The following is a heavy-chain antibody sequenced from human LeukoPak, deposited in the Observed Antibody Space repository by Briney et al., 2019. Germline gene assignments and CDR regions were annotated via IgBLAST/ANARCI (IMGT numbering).Heavy chain of an antibody. D-gene: IGHD3-9*01. Sequence: SETLSLTCTVSGGSISSSSYYWGWIRQPPGKGLEWIGSIYYSGSTYYNPSLKSRVTISVDTSKNQLSLKLSSVTAADTAVYYCARVRYDILTGYMDPFDYWGQGTLVTVSS. V-gene: IGHV4-39*07. CDR2: IYYSGST. CDR3: ARVRYDILTGYMDPFDY. J-gene: IGHJ4*02. CDR1: GGSISSSSYY.